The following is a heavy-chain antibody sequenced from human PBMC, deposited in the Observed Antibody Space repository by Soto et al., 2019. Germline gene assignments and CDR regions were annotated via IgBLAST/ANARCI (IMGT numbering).Heavy chain of an antibody. V-gene: IGHV4-30-4*01. J-gene: IGHJ4*02. Sequence: SETLSLTCTVSGGSISSGDYYWSWIRQPPGKRLEWIGYIYYSGSTYYNPSLKSRVTISVDTSKNQFSLKLSSVTAADTAVYYCARRPPYFRDGYNYYFDYWGQGTLVTVSS. D-gene: IGHD5-12*01. CDR2: IYYSGST. CDR1: GGSISSGDYY. CDR3: ARRPPYFRDGYNYYFDY.